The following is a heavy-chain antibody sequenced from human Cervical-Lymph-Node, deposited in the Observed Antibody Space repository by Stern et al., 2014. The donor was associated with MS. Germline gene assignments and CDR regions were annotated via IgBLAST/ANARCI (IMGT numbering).Heavy chain of an antibody. Sequence: QVQMQESGPGLVKPSQTLSLTCTVSGGSIRSGGYYWSWIRQHPGKGLEWIGYIYYSGSTYYNPSLKSRVTISVDTSKNQFSLKLSSVTAADTAVYYCARVSSSSSSVDYWGQGTLVTVSS. CDR2: IYYSGST. D-gene: IGHD6-6*01. J-gene: IGHJ4*02. V-gene: IGHV4-31*03. CDR1: GGSIRSGGYY. CDR3: ARVSSSSSSVDY.